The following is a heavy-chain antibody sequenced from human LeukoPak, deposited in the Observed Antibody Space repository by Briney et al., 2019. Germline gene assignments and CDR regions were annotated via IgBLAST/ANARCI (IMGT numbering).Heavy chain of an antibody. J-gene: IGHJ3*02. D-gene: IGHD3-3*01. V-gene: IGHV4-59*01. CDR3: ARDGDTRAFDI. CDR1: GGSISSYY. Sequence: SETLSLTCTVSGGSISSYYWSWIRQPPGKGLEWIGYIYYSGSTNYNPSLKSRVTISVDTSKNQFSLKLSSVTAADTVVYYCARDGDTRAFDIWGQGTMVTVSS. CDR2: IYYSGST.